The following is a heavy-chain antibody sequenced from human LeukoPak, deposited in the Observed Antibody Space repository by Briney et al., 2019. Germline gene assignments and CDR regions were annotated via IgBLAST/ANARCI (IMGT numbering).Heavy chain of an antibody. D-gene: IGHD6-19*01. J-gene: IGHJ4*02. CDR3: ARVHSSGWYTYYFDY. V-gene: IGHV4-38-2*01. CDR1: GYSISSGYY. CDR2: IYHSGST. Sequence: PSETLSLTCAVSGYSISSGYYWGWIRQPPGKGLEWIGSIYHSGSTYYNPSLKSRVTISVDTSKNQSSLKLSSVTAADTAVYYCARVHSSGWYTYYFDYWGQGTLVTVSS.